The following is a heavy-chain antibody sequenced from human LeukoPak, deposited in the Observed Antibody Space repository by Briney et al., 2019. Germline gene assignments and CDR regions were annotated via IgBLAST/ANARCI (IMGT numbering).Heavy chain of an antibody. CDR1: GGSISSYY. V-gene: IGHV4-59*01. CDR3: AGVRGAPAPSWFDP. CDR2: IYDSGST. J-gene: IGHJ5*02. D-gene: IGHD2-2*01. Sequence: PSETLSLTCTVSGGSISSYYWSWLRQRPGKGLGWVGYIYDSGSTKYNAALKSRGSISVDTSTNQSSQKLSSVTAADTAVEYCAGVRGAPAPSWFDPWGQGTLVTVSS.